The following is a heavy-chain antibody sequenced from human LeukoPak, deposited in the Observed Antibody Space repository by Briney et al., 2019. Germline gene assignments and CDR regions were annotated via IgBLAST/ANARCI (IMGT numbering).Heavy chain of an antibody. CDR2: ISSSGSTI. V-gene: IGHV3-11*01. Sequence: GGSLRLSCAASGFTVSSNYMSWVRQAPGKGLEWVSYISSSGSTIYYADSVKGRFTISRDNAKNSLYLQMNSLRAEDTAVYYCARIGGCSSTSCYTYNWFDPWGQGTLVTVSS. CDR3: ARIGGCSSTSCYTYNWFDP. D-gene: IGHD2-2*02. CDR1: GFTVSSNY. J-gene: IGHJ5*02.